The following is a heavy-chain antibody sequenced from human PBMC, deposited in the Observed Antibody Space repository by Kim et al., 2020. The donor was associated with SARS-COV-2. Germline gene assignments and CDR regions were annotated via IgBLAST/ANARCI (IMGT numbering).Heavy chain of an antibody. D-gene: IGHD2-8*01. CDR3: AKASGVSDY. V-gene: IGHV3-23*01. Sequence: GGSLRLSCAASGFTFSSYAMSWVRQAPGKGLEWVSDISGSGGTTYYADSVKGRFTISRDNAKNTLYLQMNSLRAEDTAVYYCAKASGVSDYWGQGTLVTVSS. J-gene: IGHJ4*02. CDR1: GFTFSSYA. CDR2: ISGSGGTT.